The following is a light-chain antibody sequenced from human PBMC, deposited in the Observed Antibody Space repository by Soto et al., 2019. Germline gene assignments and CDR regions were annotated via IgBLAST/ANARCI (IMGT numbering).Light chain of an antibody. J-gene: IGKJ4*01. V-gene: IGKV4-1*01. CDR2: WAS. CDR3: QQYHSTPLT. Sequence: DIVMTQSPDSLAVSLGERATINCKSTQSVLYSSNNKNYLAWYQQKPGQPPKLLISWASTRESGVPDRFSGSGSGTDFTLTISSLQAEDVAIYYCQQYHSTPLTFGGGTKVGIK. CDR1: QSVLYSSNNKNY.